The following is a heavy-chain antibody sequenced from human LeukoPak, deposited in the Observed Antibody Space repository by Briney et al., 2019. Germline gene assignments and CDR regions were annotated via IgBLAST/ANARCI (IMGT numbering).Heavy chain of an antibody. Sequence: GGSLRLSCAASGFTFSNAWMSWVRQAPGKGLEWVGRIKTNSDGGTTDYAAPVKGRFTISRDNSKNTLYLQMNSLRAEDTAVYYCAREIRDWYFDLWGRGTLVTVSS. CDR2: IKTNSDGGTT. V-gene: IGHV3-15*01. CDR1: GFTFSNAW. J-gene: IGHJ2*01. D-gene: IGHD3-10*01. CDR3: AREIRDWYFDL.